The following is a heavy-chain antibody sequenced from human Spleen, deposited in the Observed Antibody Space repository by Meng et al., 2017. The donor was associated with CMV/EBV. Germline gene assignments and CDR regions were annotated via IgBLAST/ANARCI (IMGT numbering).Heavy chain of an antibody. CDR1: GYTFIGYY. Sequence: ASVKVSCKASGYTFIGYYMHWVRQAPGQGLEWMGWINPETGDSNYAQKFQGRVTMTRDTFITTAYMEVSRLRSEDTAVYYCARVMKGGSCSSTSCYRRGWFDPWGQGTLVTVSS. D-gene: IGHD2-2*02. J-gene: IGHJ5*02. V-gene: IGHV1-2*02. CDR3: ARVMKGGSCSSTSCYRRGWFDP. CDR2: INPETGDS.